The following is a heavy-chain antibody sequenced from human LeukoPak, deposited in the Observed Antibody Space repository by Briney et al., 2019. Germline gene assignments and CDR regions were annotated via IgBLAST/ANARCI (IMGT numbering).Heavy chain of an antibody. CDR2: ISYDGSNK. CDR1: GFTFSSYG. CDR3: AKDREQWLALGFFDY. D-gene: IGHD6-19*01. J-gene: IGHJ4*02. Sequence: LPGRSLRLSCAASGFTFSSYGMHWVRQAPGKGLEWVAVISYDGSNKYYADSVKGRFTISRDNSKNTLYLQMNSLRAEDTAVYYYAKDREQWLALGFFDYWGQGTLVTVSS. V-gene: IGHV3-30*18.